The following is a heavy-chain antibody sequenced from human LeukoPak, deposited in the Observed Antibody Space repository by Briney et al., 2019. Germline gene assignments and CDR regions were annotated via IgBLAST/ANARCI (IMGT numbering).Heavy chain of an antibody. CDR2: IYSGGST. CDR3: ARDHSEPGVFFDS. Sequence: PGGSLRLSCAASGFTVSSNYMSWVRQAPGKGLEWVSVIYSGGSTFYADSVRGRFTISRDNAKNALYLQMNSLRAEDTAVYYCARDHSEPGVFFDSWGQGTLVTVSS. V-gene: IGHV3-53*01. CDR1: GFTVSSNY. D-gene: IGHD1-14*01. J-gene: IGHJ4*02.